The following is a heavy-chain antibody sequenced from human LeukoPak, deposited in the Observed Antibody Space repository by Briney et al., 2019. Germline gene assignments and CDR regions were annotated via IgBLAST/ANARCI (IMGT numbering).Heavy chain of an antibody. CDR3: ARALGRLISHFDY. CDR2: ISSSSSYI. J-gene: IGHJ4*02. CDR1: GFTFSSYS. D-gene: IGHD3-16*01. Sequence: GGSLRLSCAASGFTFSSYSMNWVRQAPGKGLEWVSSISSSSSYIYYADSVKGRFTVSRDNAKNSLYLQMNSLRAEDTAVYYCARALGRLISHFDYWGQGTLVTVSS. V-gene: IGHV3-21*01.